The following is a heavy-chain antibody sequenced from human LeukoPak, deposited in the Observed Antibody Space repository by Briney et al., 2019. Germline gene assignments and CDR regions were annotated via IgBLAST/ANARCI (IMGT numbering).Heavy chain of an antibody. CDR3: ARDNWVDY. Sequence: GSLRLSCVTSGFIFSTYTMNWVRQAPGKGLEWVSSISSSSRYIYYADSVKGRFTISRDNAKSSLYLQMNSLRADDTAVYYCARDNWVDYWGQGTLVTVSS. D-gene: IGHD7-27*01. CDR1: GFIFSTYT. J-gene: IGHJ4*02. V-gene: IGHV3-21*01. CDR2: ISSSSRYI.